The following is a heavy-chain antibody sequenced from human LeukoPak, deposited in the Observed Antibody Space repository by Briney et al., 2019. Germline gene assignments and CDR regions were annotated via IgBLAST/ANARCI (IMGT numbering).Heavy chain of an antibody. J-gene: IGHJ4*02. Sequence: PGGSLRLSCVASGFTFSSYGMNWVRQAPGEGLEWVSAISGSGDSTYYADSVKGRFTISRDNSKNTLYLQMNSLRAEDTAVYYCAKFFAGVVLLDYWGQGTLVTVSS. CDR1: GFTFSSYG. CDR2: ISGSGDST. D-gene: IGHD2-8*01. V-gene: IGHV3-23*01. CDR3: AKFFAGVVLLDY.